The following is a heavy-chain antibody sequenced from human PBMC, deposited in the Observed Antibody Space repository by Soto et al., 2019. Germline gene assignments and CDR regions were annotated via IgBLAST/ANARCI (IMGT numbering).Heavy chain of an antibody. CDR1: GFTFSSDW. CDR3: ARAPPSYGMDG. V-gene: IGHV3-74*01. J-gene: IGHJ6*02. CDR2: TNSDGSST. Sequence: EVQLGESGGDLVQPGGSMRLSCAASGFTFSSDWMHWVRQAPGKGLVWVSRTNSDGSSTSYADSVKGRFTISRDNAKNTLYLQMNSLRAEDTAVYYCARAPPSYGMDGWGQGTTVNVSS.